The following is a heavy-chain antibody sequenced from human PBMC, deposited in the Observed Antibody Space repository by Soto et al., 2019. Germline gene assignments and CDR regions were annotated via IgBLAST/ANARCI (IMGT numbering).Heavy chain of an antibody. CDR3: ARRDGYKTARFDY. J-gene: IGHJ4*02. D-gene: IGHD5-12*01. Sequence: SEAGCGGKWCRYRLTSFHQNPGKGLEWVANIKQDGSEKYYVDSVKGRFTISRDNSKNTLYLQMNSLRAEDTAVYYCARRDGYKTARFDYWGQRTLVTVSS. V-gene: IGHV3-7*01. CDR1: GGKWCRYR. CDR2: IKQDGSEK.